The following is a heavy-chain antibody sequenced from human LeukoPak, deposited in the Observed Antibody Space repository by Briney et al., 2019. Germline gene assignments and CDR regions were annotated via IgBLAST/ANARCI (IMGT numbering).Heavy chain of an antibody. CDR1: GGSFSGYY. V-gene: IGHV4-34*01. D-gene: IGHD3-3*01. Sequence: SETLSLTCAVYGGSFSGYYWSWIRRPPGKGLEWIGEINHSGSTNYNPSLKSRVTISVDTSKNQFSLKLSSVTAADTAVYYCARGSSPASYDFYYFDYWGQGTLVTVSS. CDR3: ARGSSPASYDFYYFDY. J-gene: IGHJ4*02. CDR2: INHSGST.